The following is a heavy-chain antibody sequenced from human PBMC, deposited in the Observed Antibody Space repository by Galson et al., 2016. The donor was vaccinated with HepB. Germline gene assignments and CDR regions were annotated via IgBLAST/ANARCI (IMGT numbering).Heavy chain of an antibody. J-gene: IGHJ6*02. CDR3: ARAVMLGRGMDV. V-gene: IGHV6-1*01. Sequence: CAISGDSVYNNGAAWVWIRQSPSRGLEGLGRTFYRSTWENHYAGTVKNRKTISPNTSRNQFSLHLNSVTPEDTAVYYCARAVMLGRGMDVWGQGTTVTVSS. CDR1: GDSVYNNGAA. D-gene: IGHD3-10*01. CDR2: TFYRSTWEN.